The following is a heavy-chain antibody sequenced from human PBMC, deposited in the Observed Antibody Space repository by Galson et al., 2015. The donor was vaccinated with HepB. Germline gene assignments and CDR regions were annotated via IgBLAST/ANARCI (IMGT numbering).Heavy chain of an antibody. CDR2: MNSNGNVI. CDR3: ARHGSNMGGTFDY. Sequence: SLRLSCAASGFTFSDYYMSWIRQAPGKGLEWISCMNSNGNVIYHADSVKGRFTISRDNSRNSLYLQMNSLRAEDTAVYYCARHGSNMGGTFDYWGQGALVTVSS. J-gene: IGHJ4*02. CDR1: GFTFSDYY. D-gene: IGHD4-23*01. V-gene: IGHV3-11*01.